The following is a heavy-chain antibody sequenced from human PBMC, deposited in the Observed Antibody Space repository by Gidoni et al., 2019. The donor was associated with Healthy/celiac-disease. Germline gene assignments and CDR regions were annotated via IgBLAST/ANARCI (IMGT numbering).Heavy chain of an antibody. Sequence: QFQLQQWGAGLFKPSETLSLTCAVYGGSFSGYYWSWIRQPPGKGLEWIGEINHSGSTNYNPSLKSRVTISVDTSKNQFSLKLSSVTAADTAGYYCARGLKRGWFDPWGQGTLVTVSS. CDR2: INHSGST. J-gene: IGHJ5*02. V-gene: IGHV4-34*01. CDR3: ARGLKRGWFDP. CDR1: GGSFSGYY.